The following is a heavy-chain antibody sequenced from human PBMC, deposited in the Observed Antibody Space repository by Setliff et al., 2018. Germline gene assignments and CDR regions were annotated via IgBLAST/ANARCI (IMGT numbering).Heavy chain of an antibody. J-gene: IGHJ3*02. D-gene: IGHD1-1*01. Sequence: TSETLSLTCNVYGGSFDTYYWSWIRQPPGKGLEWFGEINQSGSGDYNPSFKGRVTISVDTPKKQFSLTLTSVTAADTALYYCRQAVVGRDVFDIWGQGTVVT. CDR2: INQSGSG. V-gene: IGHV4-34*01. CDR1: GGSFDTYY. CDR3: RQAVVGRDVFDI.